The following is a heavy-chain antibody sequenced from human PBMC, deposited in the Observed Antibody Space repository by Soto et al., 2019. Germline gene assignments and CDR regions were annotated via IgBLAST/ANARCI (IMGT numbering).Heavy chain of an antibody. Sequence: ASVKVSCKASGYSFTKYHMHWVRQAPGQGLEWMGWINPGSGVTNQAQKFQGRVTMTTDTSTNTAYMELRSLTSDDTAVYYCTRAGASDWNYVSTSSWGQGTLVTVSS. CDR2: INPGSGVT. CDR1: GYSFTKYH. D-gene: IGHD1-7*01. V-gene: IGHV1-2*02. J-gene: IGHJ4*02. CDR3: TRAGASDWNYVSTSS.